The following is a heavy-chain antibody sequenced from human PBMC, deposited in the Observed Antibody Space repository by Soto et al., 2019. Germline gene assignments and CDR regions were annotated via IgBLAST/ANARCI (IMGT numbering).Heavy chain of an antibody. V-gene: IGHV4-4*07. CDR2: IYATGTT. Sequence: LSLTCTVSGASISGFYWSWIRKPTGKGLEWIGRIYATGTTDYNPSLKSRVMMSVDTSKKQFSLKLRSVTAADTAVYYCVRDGTKTLRDWFDPWGQG. CDR1: GASISGFY. J-gene: IGHJ5*02. D-gene: IGHD1-1*01. CDR3: VRDGTKTLRDWFDP.